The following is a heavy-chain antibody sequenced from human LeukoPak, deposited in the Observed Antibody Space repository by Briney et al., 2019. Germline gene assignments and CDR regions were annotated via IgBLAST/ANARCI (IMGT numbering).Heavy chain of an antibody. CDR3: ARSRYYFDSSGSNAPLDH. V-gene: IGHV1-18*01. CDR1: GYSFTGYS. CDR2: ISAYNGNT. J-gene: IGHJ4*02. Sequence: ASVKVSCKASGYSFTGYSINWVRQAPGQGLEWMGWISAYNGNTDYAQKFQGRVTMTTDTSTSTAYMELRSLRPDDTAVYYCARSRYYFDSSGSNAPLDHWGQGTLVTVSS. D-gene: IGHD3-22*01.